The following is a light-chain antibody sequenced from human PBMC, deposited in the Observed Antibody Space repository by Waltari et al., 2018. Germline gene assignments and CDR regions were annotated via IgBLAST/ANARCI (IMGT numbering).Light chain of an antibody. V-gene: IGLV2-11*01. CDR1: SSDVGGYNS. CDR2: DVS. Sequence: QSALTQPRSVSGSPGQSVTISCTRTSSDVGGYNSFSWYQQDPGKAPTLLIFDVSERPSGVSDRFSGSKSGNTASLTISGLQAEDEADYHCCSFAAGNTVIFGGGTKLTVV. J-gene: IGLJ2*01. CDR3: CSFAAGNTVI.